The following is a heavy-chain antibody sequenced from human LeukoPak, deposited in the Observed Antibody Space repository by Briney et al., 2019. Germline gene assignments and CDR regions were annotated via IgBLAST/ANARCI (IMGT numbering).Heavy chain of an antibody. CDR3: ARESDSSGYYFDY. Sequence: SQTLSLTFTVSGGSISSGDYYWSWIRQPPGKGLEWIGYIYYSGSTYYNPSLKSRVTISVDTSKNQFSLKLSSVTAADTAVYYCARESDSSGYYFDYWGQGTLVTVSS. CDR1: GGSISSGDYY. D-gene: IGHD3-22*01. CDR2: IYYSGST. V-gene: IGHV4-30-4*01. J-gene: IGHJ4*02.